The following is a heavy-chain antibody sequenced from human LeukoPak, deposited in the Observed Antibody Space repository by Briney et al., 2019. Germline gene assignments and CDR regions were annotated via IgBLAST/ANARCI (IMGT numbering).Heavy chain of an antibody. CDR3: AKATYYDYLKAGYYYGMDV. CDR1: GFTFSTYA. V-gene: IGHV3-23*01. J-gene: IGHJ6*02. D-gene: IGHD3-16*01. Sequence: PGGSLRLSCAASGFTFSTYAMTWVRLAPGRGLEWVSAISGSGGSTSYADSVKGRFTISRDNSENTLYLQMNSLRAEDTAVYYCAKATYYDYLKAGYYYGMDVWGQGTTVTVSS. CDR2: ISGSGGST.